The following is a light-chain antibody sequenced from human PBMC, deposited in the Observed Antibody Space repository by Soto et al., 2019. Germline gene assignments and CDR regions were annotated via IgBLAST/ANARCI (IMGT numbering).Light chain of an antibody. CDR1: SSDVGAVDF. V-gene: IGLV2-14*03. CDR2: DVR. CDR3: SSHTSTCRPVL. Sequence: QSALTQPASVSGSPGQTITISCTGTSSDVGAVDFVSWYQQHPGTAPKLVIYDVRHRPSGVSDRFSGSKSGNAASLTIYGLHAEDEADYYCSSHTSTCRPVLFGGGTKLTVL. J-gene: IGLJ2*01.